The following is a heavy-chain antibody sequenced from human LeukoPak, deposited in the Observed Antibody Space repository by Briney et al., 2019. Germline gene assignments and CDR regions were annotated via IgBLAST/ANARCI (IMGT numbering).Heavy chain of an antibody. CDR2: IIPIFGTA. Sequence: SVKVSCKTSGGTFSSYAISWVRQAPGQGLEWMGGIIPIFGTANYAQKFQGRVTITADESTSTAYMELSSLRSEDTAVYYCASGRDGYRRFDYWGQGTLVTVSS. J-gene: IGHJ4*02. CDR3: ASGRDGYRRFDY. CDR1: GGTFSSYA. D-gene: IGHD5-24*01. V-gene: IGHV1-69*01.